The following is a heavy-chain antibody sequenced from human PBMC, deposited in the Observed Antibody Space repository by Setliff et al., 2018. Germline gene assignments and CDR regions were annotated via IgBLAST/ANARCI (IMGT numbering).Heavy chain of an antibody. CDR1: GYTFTSYY. CDR2: INPSGGST. D-gene: IGHD6-19*01. CDR3: AREEVGRYSSGWYISSDNWFDP. Sequence: ASVKVSCKASGYTFTSYYMHWVRQAPGQGLEWMGIINPSGGSTSYAQKFQGRVTMTRDTSTSTVYMELSSLRSEDTAVYYCAREEVGRYSSGWYISSDNWFDPWGQGTLVTVSS. V-gene: IGHV1-46*01. J-gene: IGHJ5*02.